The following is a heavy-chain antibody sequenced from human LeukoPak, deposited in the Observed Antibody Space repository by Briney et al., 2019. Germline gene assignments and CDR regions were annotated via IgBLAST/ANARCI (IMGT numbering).Heavy chain of an antibody. CDR1: GYTFTSYD. Sequence: ASVKVSCKASGYTFTSYDINWVRQATGQGLEWMGWMNPNSGNTGYAQKFQGRVTMTRNTSISTAYMELSSLRSEDTAVYYCARGSRRITMVPVYYYYYMDVWGKGTTVTISS. J-gene: IGHJ6*03. D-gene: IGHD3-10*01. CDR3: ARGSRRITMVPVYYYYYMDV. V-gene: IGHV1-8*01. CDR2: MNPNSGNT.